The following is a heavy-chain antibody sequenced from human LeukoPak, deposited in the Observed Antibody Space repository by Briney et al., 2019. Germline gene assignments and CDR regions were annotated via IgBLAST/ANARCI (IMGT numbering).Heavy chain of an antibody. Sequence: GGSVRLSCAASGLTFSIYPMSWVRQARGRGLEWVSAMSGRGGNTDYQDSVKRRFTVSRDHAKNTLYLQMNSLRAEDTAGYYCARDYSPAEYSNYAYYYYYCMDVWGQGTTVTVSS. CDR2: MSGRGGNT. D-gene: IGHD4-11*01. CDR1: GLTFSIYP. V-gene: IGHV3-23*01. J-gene: IGHJ6*02. CDR3: ARDYSPAEYSNYAYYYYYCMDV.